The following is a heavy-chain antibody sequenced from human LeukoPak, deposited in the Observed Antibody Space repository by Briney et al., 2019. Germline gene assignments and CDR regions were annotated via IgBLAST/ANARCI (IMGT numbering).Heavy chain of an antibody. D-gene: IGHD3-10*01. Sequence: ASVKVSCTASGGTFSSYAISWVRQAPGQGLKWMGWINPNSGGTNYAQKFQGRVTMTRDTSISTAYMELSRLRSDDTAVYYCARAVTYYYGSGSYDPNYYYYYYMDVWGEGTTVTVSS. CDR2: INPNSGGT. V-gene: IGHV1-2*02. J-gene: IGHJ6*03. CDR3: ARAVTYYYGSGSYDPNYYYYYYMDV. CDR1: GGTFSSYA.